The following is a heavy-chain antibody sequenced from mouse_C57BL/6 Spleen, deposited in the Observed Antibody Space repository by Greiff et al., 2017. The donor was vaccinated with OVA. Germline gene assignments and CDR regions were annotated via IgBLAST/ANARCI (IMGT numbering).Heavy chain of an antibody. CDR3: AICGCGSSFYWYIDV. V-gene: IGHV1-61*01. Sequence: QVQLQQPGAELVRPGSSVKLSCKASGYTFTSYWMDWVKQRPGQGLEWIGNIYPSDSETNYNQKFKDKATLTVDKSSSTAYMQLSSLTSEDSAVYYCAICGCGSSFYWYIDVWGTGTTVTVSS. D-gene: IGHD1-1*01. J-gene: IGHJ1*03. CDR2: IYPSDSET. CDR1: GYTFTSYW.